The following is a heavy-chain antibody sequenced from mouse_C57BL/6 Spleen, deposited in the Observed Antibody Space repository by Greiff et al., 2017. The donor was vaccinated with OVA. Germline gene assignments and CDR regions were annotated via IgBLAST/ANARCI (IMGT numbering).Heavy chain of an antibody. CDR2: IDPSDSYT. Sequence: QVQLQQSGAELAMPGASVKLSCKASGYTFTSYWMHWVKQRPGQGLEWIGEIDPSDSYTNYNQKFKGKSTLTVDKSSSTAYMQLSSLTSEDSAVYYCARGGDGYSDYWGQGTTLTVSS. CDR3: ARGGDGYSDY. D-gene: IGHD2-3*01. CDR1: GYTFTSYW. J-gene: IGHJ2*01. V-gene: IGHV1-69*01.